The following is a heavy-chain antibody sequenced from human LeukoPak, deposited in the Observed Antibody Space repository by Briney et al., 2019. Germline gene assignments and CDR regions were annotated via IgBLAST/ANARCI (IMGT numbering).Heavy chain of an antibody. J-gene: IGHJ4*02. CDR2: IYYSGST. CDR3: ARDSEGGSFTIFDY. CDR1: GGSISSSSYF. D-gene: IGHD1-26*01. V-gene: IGHV4-39*02. Sequence: SETLSLTCTVSGGSISSSSYFWGWIRQPPGKGLEWIGSIYYSGSTYYHPSLKSRVTISVDTSKNQFSLKLSSVTAADTAVYYCARDSEGGSFTIFDYWGQGTLVTVSS.